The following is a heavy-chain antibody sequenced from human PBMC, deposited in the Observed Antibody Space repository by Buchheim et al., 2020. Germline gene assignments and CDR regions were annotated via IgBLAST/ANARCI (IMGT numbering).Heavy chain of an antibody. CDR1: GGSISGYY. CDR3: ARDRIPYYMDV. Sequence: QVQLQESGPGLVKPSETLSLTCTVSGGSISGYYWSWIRQSPGKGLEWIGYIYYSGSTNYNPSLKSPVSISVDTSQNQFSLKLSSVTAADTAVYYCARDRIPYYMDVWGKGTT. V-gene: IGHV4-59*01. D-gene: IGHD2-21*01. CDR2: IYYSGST. J-gene: IGHJ6*03.